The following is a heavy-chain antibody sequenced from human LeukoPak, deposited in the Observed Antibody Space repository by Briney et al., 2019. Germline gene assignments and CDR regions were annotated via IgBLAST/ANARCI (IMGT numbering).Heavy chain of an antibody. V-gene: IGHV1-2*06. CDR3: ARGYCSGGSCYSVENWFDP. D-gene: IGHD2-15*01. CDR1: GYTFTGYY. CDR2: INPNSGGT. Sequence: ASVKVSCKAAGYTFTGYYMFWVRQAPGQGLEWMGRINPNSGGTDYAQKFQGRVTMTRDTSISTAYMELSRLRSDDTAVYYCARGYCSGGSCYSVENWFDPWGQGTLVTVSS. J-gene: IGHJ5*02.